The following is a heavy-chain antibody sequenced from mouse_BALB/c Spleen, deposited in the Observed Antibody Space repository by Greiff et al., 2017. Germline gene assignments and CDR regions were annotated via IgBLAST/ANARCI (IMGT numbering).Heavy chain of an antibody. D-gene: IGHD1-1*01. CDR2: IRNKANGYTT. Sequence: EVQVVESGGGLVQPGGSLRLSCATSGFTFTDYYMSWVRQPPGKALEWLGFIRNKANGYTTEYSASVKGRFTISRDNSQSILYLQMNTLRAEDSATYYCAREDGSSYNSWCFDVWGAGTTVTVSS. CDR1: GFTFTDYY. J-gene: IGHJ1*01. V-gene: IGHV7-3*02. CDR3: AREDGSSYNSWCFDV.